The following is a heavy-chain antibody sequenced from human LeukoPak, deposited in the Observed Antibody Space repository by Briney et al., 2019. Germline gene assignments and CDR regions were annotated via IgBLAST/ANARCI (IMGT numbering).Heavy chain of an antibody. D-gene: IGHD3-10*01. J-gene: IGHJ6*02. CDR2: INPNSGGT. CDR3: ARDQEVRGESASYYYYGMDV. CDR1: GYTFTGYY. Sequence: GASVKVSCKASGYTFTGYYMHWVRQAPGQGLEWMGWINPNSGGTNYAQKFQGRVTMTRDTSISTAYMELSRLRSDDTAVYYCARDQEVRGESASYYYYGMDVWGQGTTVTVSS. V-gene: IGHV1-2*02.